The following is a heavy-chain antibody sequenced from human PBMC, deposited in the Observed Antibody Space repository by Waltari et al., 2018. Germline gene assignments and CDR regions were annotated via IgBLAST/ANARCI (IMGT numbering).Heavy chain of an antibody. Sequence: QVQLVESGGGVVQPGRSLRLSCAASGFTFSSYGMHWVRQAPGKGLEWVAVIWYDGRNKYYADSVKGRFTISRDNSKNTLYLQMNSLRAEDTAMYYCAKEVREMATIGFDYWGQGTLVTVSS. V-gene: IGHV3-30*18. CDR1: GFTFSSYG. J-gene: IGHJ4*02. CDR3: AKEVREMATIGFDY. CDR2: IWYDGRNK. D-gene: IGHD5-12*01.